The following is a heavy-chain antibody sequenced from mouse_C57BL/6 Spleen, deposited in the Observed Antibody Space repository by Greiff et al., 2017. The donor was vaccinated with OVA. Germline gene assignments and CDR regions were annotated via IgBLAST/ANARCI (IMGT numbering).Heavy chain of an antibody. Sequence: EVKLQESGPGLVKPSQSLSLTCSVTGYSITSGYYWNWIRQFPGNKLEWMGYISYDGSNNYNPSLKNRISITRDTSKNQFFLKLNSVTTEDTATYYCARVSNYPYYYAMDYWGQGTSVTVSS. CDR3: ARVSNYPYYYAMDY. J-gene: IGHJ4*01. CDR1: GYSITSGYY. CDR2: ISYDGSN. V-gene: IGHV3-6*01. D-gene: IGHD2-5*01.